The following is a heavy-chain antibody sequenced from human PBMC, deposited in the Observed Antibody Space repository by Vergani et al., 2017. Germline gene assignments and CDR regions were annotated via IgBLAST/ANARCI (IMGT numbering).Heavy chain of an antibody. CDR1: GFTFSSYE. D-gene: IGHD5-24*01. J-gene: IGHJ3*02. V-gene: IGHV3-7*01. CDR2: IKQDGSEK. CDR3: AKLEMATISDDAFDI. Sequence: EVQLVESGGGLVQPGGSLRLSCAASGFTFSSYEMNWVRQAPGKGLEWVANIKQDGSEKYYVDSVKGRFTISRDNAKNSLYLQMNSLRAEDTAVYYCAKLEMATISDDAFDIWGQGTMVTVSS.